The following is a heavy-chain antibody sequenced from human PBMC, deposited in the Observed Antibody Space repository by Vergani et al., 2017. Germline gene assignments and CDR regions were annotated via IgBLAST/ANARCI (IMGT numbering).Heavy chain of an antibody. CDR3: ARGNYYGSGTYVDP. J-gene: IGHJ5*02. V-gene: IGHV3-66*02. Sequence: ELQLVESGGGLVQPGGSLRLSFAASGSTFIGNYMTWFRQAQGKGLEWVSHIFSGDETYYADSVKGRVTISRDTSKNTLHLQINNLRVEDTAVYYCARGNYYGSGTYVDPWGQGTLVTVSS. D-gene: IGHD3-10*01. CDR1: GSTFIGNY. CDR2: IFSGDET.